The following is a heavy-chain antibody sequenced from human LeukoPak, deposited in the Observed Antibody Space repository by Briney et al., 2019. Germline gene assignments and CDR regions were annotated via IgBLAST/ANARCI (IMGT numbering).Heavy chain of an antibody. D-gene: IGHD2-2*01. CDR1: GDSVSSNSGT. Sequence: SQTLSLTCAISGDSVSSNSGTWIWIRQSPSRGLERLSRTYHRSRWYNDYAVSVRGRITVNPDTSKNQFSLHLNSVTRGDTAVYYCARRLTQYDCFDPWGQGILVTVSS. CDR3: ARRLTQYDCFDP. CDR2: TYHRSRWYN. V-gene: IGHV6-1*01. J-gene: IGHJ5*02.